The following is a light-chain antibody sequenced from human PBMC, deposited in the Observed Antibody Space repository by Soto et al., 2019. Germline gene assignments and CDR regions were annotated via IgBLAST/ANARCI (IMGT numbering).Light chain of an antibody. J-gene: IGKJ1*01. Sequence: DTQMTQSPSSLSASVGDRVIITCRASQSISNYLNWYQQKPGKAPKLLIYAASSLQSGVPSRFSGSGSGTDFTLTISSLQPEDFATYYCQQSYTTPRTFGQGTKVEIK. CDR2: AAS. V-gene: IGKV1-39*01. CDR1: QSISNY. CDR3: QQSYTTPRT.